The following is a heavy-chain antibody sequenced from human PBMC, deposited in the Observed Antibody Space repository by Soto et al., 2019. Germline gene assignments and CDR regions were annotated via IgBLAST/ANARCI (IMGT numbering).Heavy chain of an antibody. D-gene: IGHD1-26*01. Sequence: GASVKVSCKASGYTFTSYYMHWVRQAPGQGLEWMGIINPSGGSTSYAQKFQGRVTMTRDTSTSTVYMELSSLRSEDTAVYYCARSGWDLLLGDGFDIWGQGTTVTVSS. J-gene: IGHJ3*02. CDR1: GYTFTSYY. CDR2: INPSGGST. V-gene: IGHV1-46*01. CDR3: ARSGWDLLLGDGFDI.